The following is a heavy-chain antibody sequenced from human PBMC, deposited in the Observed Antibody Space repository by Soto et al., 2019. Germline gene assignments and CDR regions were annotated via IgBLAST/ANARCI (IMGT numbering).Heavy chain of an antibody. Sequence: QVRLVESGGGAVQPGDSLRLSCAASGFTFSTYALHWVRQAPGKGLEWVAFISYTGANQYYADSVKGRFTFSRDNSKNIASLQMSSLKPENSAAYYCASAAFLSRRGAYYDHWGKGTLVTASS. CDR1: GFTFSTYA. CDR2: ISYTGANQ. J-gene: IGHJ4*02. D-gene: IGHD3-10*01. CDR3: ASAAFLSRRGAYYDH. V-gene: IGHV3-30-3*01.